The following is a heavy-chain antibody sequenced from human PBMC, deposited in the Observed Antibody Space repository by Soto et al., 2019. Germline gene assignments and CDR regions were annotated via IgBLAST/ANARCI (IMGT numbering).Heavy chain of an antibody. J-gene: IGHJ5*02. D-gene: IGHD3-10*01. V-gene: IGHV4-61*01. Sequence: LETLSLTCTVSGGSVSSGSYYWSGIRQPPGKGLEWIGYIYYSGSTNYNPSLKSRVTISVDTSKNQFSLKLSSVTAADTAVYYCARTDPNDDYYGSGSYYQGWFDPWGQGTLDTVSS. CDR1: GGSVSSGSYY. CDR2: IYYSGST. CDR3: ARTDPNDDYYGSGSYYQGWFDP.